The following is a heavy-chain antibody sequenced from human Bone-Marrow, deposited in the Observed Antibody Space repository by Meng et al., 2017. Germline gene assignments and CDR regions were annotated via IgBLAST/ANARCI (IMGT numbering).Heavy chain of an antibody. CDR2: ISRDGGSS. D-gene: IGHD3-10*01. J-gene: IGHJ4*02. V-gene: IGHV3-43D*03. CDR1: GFTFDDYA. CDR3: AKEITMAGTLRSDY. Sequence: GESLKISCAASGFTFDDYAMHWVRQGPGKGLEWVSLISRDGGSSYYADSVKGRFTISRDNSKNSLYLQMNSLRAEDTALYYCAKEITMAGTLRSDYWGQGTLVTVSS.